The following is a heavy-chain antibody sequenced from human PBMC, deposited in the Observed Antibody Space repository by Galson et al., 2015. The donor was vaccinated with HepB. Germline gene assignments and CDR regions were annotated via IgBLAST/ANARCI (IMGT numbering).Heavy chain of an antibody. J-gene: IGHJ4*02. CDR3: AKPRRVVAVAGAFDY. CDR2: SSYDGTNK. Sequence: SLRLPCAASGFTFRSYGMHWVRQAPGKGLEWVAVSSYDGTNKYYADSVKGRFTISRDNSKNTLYLQMHSLRDDDTAVYYCAKPRRVVAVAGAFDYWGQGTLVTVSS. V-gene: IGHV3-30*18. D-gene: IGHD6-19*01. CDR1: GFTFRSYG.